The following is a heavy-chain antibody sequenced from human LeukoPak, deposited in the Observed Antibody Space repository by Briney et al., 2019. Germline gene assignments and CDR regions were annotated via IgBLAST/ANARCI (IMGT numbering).Heavy chain of an antibody. Sequence: GASVKVSCKXSGYTFTSYGISWVRQAPGQGLEWMGWISAYNGNTNYAQKLQGRVTMTTDTSTSTAYMELRSLRSDDTAVYYCARAIAVAGYDAFDIWGQGTMVTVSS. CDR1: GYTFTSYG. CDR3: ARAIAVAGYDAFDI. D-gene: IGHD6-19*01. V-gene: IGHV1-18*01. CDR2: ISAYNGNT. J-gene: IGHJ3*02.